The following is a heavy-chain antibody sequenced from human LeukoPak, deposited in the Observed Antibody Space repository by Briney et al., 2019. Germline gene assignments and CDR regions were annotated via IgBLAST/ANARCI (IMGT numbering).Heavy chain of an antibody. CDR3: VRPTSGTFDY. D-gene: IGHD1-1*01. V-gene: IGHV5-51*01. CDR2: IYPGDSDT. CDR1: GYSFTSYW. Sequence: GGSLKITCKGCGYSFTSYWIGWVRQMPGKGLEWMGIIYPGDSDTRYSPSFQGQVSISADKSISTAYLQWSSLKASDTAMYYCVRPTSGTFDYWGQGTLVTVSS. J-gene: IGHJ4*02.